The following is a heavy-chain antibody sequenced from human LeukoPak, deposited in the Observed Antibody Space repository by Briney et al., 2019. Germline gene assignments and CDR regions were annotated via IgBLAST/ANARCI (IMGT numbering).Heavy chain of an antibody. Sequence: SETLSLTCTVSGGSISSSSYYWGWIRQPPGKGLEWIGSIYYSGSTYYNPSLKSRVTISVDTSKNQFSLKLSSVTAADTAVYYCARHQIWFGESYYFDHWGQGTLVTVSS. D-gene: IGHD3-10*01. J-gene: IGHJ4*02. CDR3: ARHQIWFGESYYFDH. CDR2: IYYSGST. CDR1: GGSISSSSYY. V-gene: IGHV4-39*01.